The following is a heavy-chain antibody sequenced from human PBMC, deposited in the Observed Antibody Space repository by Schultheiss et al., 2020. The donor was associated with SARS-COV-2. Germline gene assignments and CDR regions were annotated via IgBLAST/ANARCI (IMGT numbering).Heavy chain of an antibody. Sequence: GGSLRLSCAASGFTFNNYAMSWVRQAPGKGLEWVSAISGSGGSTYYADSVKGRFTISRDNSKNTLYLQMNSLRAEDTAVYNCAKDQLDSSGYNFDYWGQGTLVTVSS. CDR1: GFTFNNYA. CDR2: ISGSGGST. CDR3: AKDQLDSSGYNFDY. D-gene: IGHD3-22*01. V-gene: IGHV3-23*01. J-gene: IGHJ4*02.